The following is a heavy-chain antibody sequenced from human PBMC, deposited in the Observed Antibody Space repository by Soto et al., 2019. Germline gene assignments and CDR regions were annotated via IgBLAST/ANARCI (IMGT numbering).Heavy chain of an antibody. J-gene: IGHJ6*03. CDR2: IYPVDSDT. Sequence: GESLKISCKGSGYSFTSYWIGWVRQMPGKGLEWMGIIYPVDSDTRYSPSFQGQVTISADKSISTAYLQWSSLKASDTAMYYCARRTYSSSSGRRGGYYYMDVWGKGTTVTVSS. CDR1: GYSFTSYW. D-gene: IGHD6-6*01. CDR3: ARRTYSSSSGRRGGYYYMDV. V-gene: IGHV5-51*01.